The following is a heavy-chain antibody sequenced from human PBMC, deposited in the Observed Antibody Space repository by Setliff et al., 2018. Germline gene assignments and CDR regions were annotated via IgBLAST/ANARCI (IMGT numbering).Heavy chain of an antibody. CDR2: FDPEDGET. D-gene: IGHD2-8*01. J-gene: IGHJ3*02. CDR3: TTVLRDVCNGGDGFDI. CDR1: RYTLTELS. V-gene: IGHV1-24*01. Sequence: ASVKVSCKVSRYTLTELSMHWVRQAPGKGLEWMGSFDPEDGETLYAQKFQGRVTMTEDTSTDTAYMELSSLRSEDTAVYYCTTVLRDVCNGGDGFDIWGQGTMVTVSS.